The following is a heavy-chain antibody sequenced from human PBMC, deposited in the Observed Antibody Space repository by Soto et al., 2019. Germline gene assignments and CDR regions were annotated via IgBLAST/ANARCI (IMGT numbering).Heavy chain of an antibody. V-gene: IGHV4-59*08. CDR3: ARHSGWNNSSWYEVSFWFDP. CDR1: GGSISSYY. CDR2: IYYSGST. Sequence: SETLSLTCAVSGGSISSYYWSWIRQPPGKGLEWIGYIYYSGSTNYNPSLKSRVTISVDTSKNQFSLKLSSVTAADTAVYYCARHSGWNNSSWYEVSFWFDPWGQGTLVTVSS. J-gene: IGHJ5*02. D-gene: IGHD6-13*01.